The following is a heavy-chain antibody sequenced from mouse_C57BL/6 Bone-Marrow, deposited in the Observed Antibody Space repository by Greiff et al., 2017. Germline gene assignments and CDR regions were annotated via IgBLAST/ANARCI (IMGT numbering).Heavy chain of an antibody. J-gene: IGHJ3*01. CDR1: GYSITSGYY. CDR2: ISYDGSN. D-gene: IGHD2-12*01. CDR3: ARYSPFAY. V-gene: IGHV3-6*01. Sequence: EVHLVESGPGLVKPSQSLSLTCSVTGYSITSGYYWNWIRQFPGNKLEWMGYISYDGSNNYNPSLKNRISITRDTSKNQFFLKLNSVTTEDTATYYCARYSPFAYWGQGTLVTVSA.